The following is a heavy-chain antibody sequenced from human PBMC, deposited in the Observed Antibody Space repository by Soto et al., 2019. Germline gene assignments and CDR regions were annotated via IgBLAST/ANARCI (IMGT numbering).Heavy chain of an antibody. Sequence: SETLSLTCTVSGGSISRSSYYLGWIRQPPGKGLEWIGSIYYSGSTYYNPSLKSRVTISVDTSKNQFSLKLSSVTAADTAVYYCARHGYCTNGVCYEDYYYYMDVWGKGTTVTVSS. CDR1: GGSISRSSYY. CDR2: IYYSGST. CDR3: ARHGYCTNGVCYEDYYYYMDV. D-gene: IGHD2-8*01. V-gene: IGHV4-39*01. J-gene: IGHJ6*03.